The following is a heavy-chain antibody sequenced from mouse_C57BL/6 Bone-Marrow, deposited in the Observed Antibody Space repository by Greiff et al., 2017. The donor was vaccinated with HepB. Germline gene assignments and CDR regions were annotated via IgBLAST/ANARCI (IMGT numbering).Heavy chain of an antibody. V-gene: IGHV1-81*01. D-gene: IGHD1-1*01. CDR2: IYPRSGNT. CDR3: AREETVPWYFDV. Sequence: VQVVESGAELARPGASVKLSCKASGYTFTSYGISWVKQRTGQGLEWIGEIYPRSGNTYYNEKFKGKATLTADKSSSTAYMELRSLTSEDSAVYFCAREETVPWYFDVWGTGTTVTVSS. J-gene: IGHJ1*03. CDR1: GYTFTSYG.